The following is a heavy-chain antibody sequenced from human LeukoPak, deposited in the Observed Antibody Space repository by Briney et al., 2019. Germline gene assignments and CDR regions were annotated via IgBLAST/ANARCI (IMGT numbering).Heavy chain of an antibody. CDR2: IGTAGDT. D-gene: IGHD7-27*01. J-gene: IGHJ4*02. CDR1: GFTSSSYD. V-gene: IGHV3-13*01. CDR3: ARAHGIATGAYYFDY. Sequence: GGSLRLSCAASGFTSSSYDMHWVRQATGKGLEWVSAIGTAGDTYYPGSVKGRFTISRENAKNSLYLQMNSLRAGDTAVYYCARAHGIATGAYYFDYWGQGTLVTVSS.